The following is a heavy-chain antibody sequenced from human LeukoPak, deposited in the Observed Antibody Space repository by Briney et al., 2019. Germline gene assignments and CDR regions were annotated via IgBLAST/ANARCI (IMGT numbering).Heavy chain of an antibody. CDR3: ASRNGDYYY. D-gene: IGHD4-17*01. Sequence: GGSLRLSCAASGFTFSSYAMHWVRQAPGKGLEWVAVISYDGSNKYYADSVKGRFTISRDNSENTLYLQMNSLRAEDTAVYYCASRNGDYYYWGQGTLVTVSS. CDR2: ISYDGSNK. J-gene: IGHJ4*02. CDR1: GFTFSSYA. V-gene: IGHV3-30-3*01.